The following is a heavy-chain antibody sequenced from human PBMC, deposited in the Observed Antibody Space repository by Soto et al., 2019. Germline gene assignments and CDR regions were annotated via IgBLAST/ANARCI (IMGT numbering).Heavy chain of an antibody. Sequence: PSETLSLTCTVSGGSISTYFWSWIRQPPGKGLEWIGYIYYSGSTNYNPSLKSRVTISVDTSKNQFSLKLSSVTAADTAVYYCARRGYCSGGSCYPLGFDYWGQGTLVTVSS. CDR1: GGSISTYF. D-gene: IGHD2-15*01. CDR2: IYYSGST. CDR3: ARRGYCSGGSCYPLGFDY. J-gene: IGHJ4*02. V-gene: IGHV4-59*08.